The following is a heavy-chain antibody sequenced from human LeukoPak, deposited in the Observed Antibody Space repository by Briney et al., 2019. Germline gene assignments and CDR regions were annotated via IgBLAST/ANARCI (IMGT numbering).Heavy chain of an antibody. D-gene: IGHD3-3*01. CDR1: GGTFSSYA. CDR3: ARAGSDYDFWSGYYREAFDI. V-gene: IGHV1-69*05. Sequence: SVKVSCKASGGTFSSYAISWVRQAPGQGLEWMGGIIPIFGTANYAQKFQGRVTITTDESTSTACMELSSLRSEDTAVYYCARAGSDYDFWSGYYREAFDIWGQGTMVTVSS. CDR2: IIPIFGTA. J-gene: IGHJ3*02.